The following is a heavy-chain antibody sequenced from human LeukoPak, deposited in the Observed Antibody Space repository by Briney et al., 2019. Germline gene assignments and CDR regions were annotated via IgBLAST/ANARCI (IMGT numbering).Heavy chain of an antibody. V-gene: IGHV4-4*09. Sequence: SETLSLTCTVSGGSISSYYWSWIRQPPGKGLEWIGYIYASGSTNYNPSLKSRVTISVGTSKNQHSLNLRFVTAADTAVYYCATKHSSSSAYDAFDIWGQGTMVTVSS. CDR3: ATKHSSSSAYDAFDI. CDR2: IYASGST. CDR1: GGSISSYY. D-gene: IGHD6-6*01. J-gene: IGHJ3*02.